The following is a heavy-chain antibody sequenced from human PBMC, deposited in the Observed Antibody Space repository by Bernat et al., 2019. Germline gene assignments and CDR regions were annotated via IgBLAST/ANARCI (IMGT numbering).Heavy chain of an antibody. V-gene: IGHV7-4-1*02. CDR3: AMSGIAVANIDY. CDR1: GYTFTSYA. J-gene: IGHJ4*02. Sequence: QVQLVQSGSELKKPGASVKVSCKASGYTFTSYAMNWVRQAPGQRLEWMGWINTNPGNPTYAQGFTGRLVFSLDTSVSTEYLQISSLRAEDHAVYYWAMSGIAVANIDYWGEGTLVTVSS. CDR2: INTNPGNP. D-gene: IGHD6-19*01.